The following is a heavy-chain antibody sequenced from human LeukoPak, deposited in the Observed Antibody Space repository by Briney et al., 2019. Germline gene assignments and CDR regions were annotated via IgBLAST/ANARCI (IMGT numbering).Heavy chain of an antibody. CDR2: ISSSSSYI. D-gene: IGHD4-23*01. J-gene: IGHJ4*02. V-gene: IGHV3-21*01. Sequence: GGSLRLSCAASGFTFSSYSMNWVRQAPGKGLEWVSSISSSSSYIYYADSVKGRFTISRDNAKNSLYLQMNSLRAEDTALYYCSRDGGNRFDYWGQGTLVTVSS. CDR3: SRDGGNRFDY. CDR1: GFTFSSYS.